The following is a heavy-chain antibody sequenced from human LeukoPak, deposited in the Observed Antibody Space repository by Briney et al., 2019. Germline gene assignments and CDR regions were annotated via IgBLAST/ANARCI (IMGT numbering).Heavy chain of an antibody. J-gene: IGHJ4*02. CDR2: ISGSGGST. CDR3: AKIPNYYDSSGFY. Sequence: PGGSLRLSCAASGFTFSSYAMSWVRQPPGKGLEWVSAISGSGGSTYYAASVKGRFTISRDNSKNTLYLQMNSLRAEDTAVYYCAKIPNYYDSSGFYWGQGTLVTVSS. CDR1: GFTFSSYA. D-gene: IGHD3-22*01. V-gene: IGHV3-23*01.